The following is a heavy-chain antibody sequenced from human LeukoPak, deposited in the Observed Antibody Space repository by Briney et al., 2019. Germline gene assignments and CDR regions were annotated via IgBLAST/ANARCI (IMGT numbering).Heavy chain of an antibody. J-gene: IGHJ4*02. CDR3: ARDHSSSSSYYFDY. D-gene: IGHD6-6*01. CDR1: GFTFSSYA. Sequence: GGSLRLSCAASGFTFSSYAMHWVRQAPGKGLEWVAVISYDGSNKYYADSVKGRFTISRDNSKNTLYLQMNSLRAEDTAVYYCARDHSSSSSYYFDYWDQGTLVTVSS. CDR2: ISYDGSNK. V-gene: IGHV3-30-3*01.